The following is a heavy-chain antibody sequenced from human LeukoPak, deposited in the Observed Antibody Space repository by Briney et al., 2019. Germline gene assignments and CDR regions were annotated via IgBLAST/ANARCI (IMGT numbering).Heavy chain of an antibody. CDR1: GFTFSSYG. CDR3: AKLYGYYDILTGYYTDAFDI. V-gene: IGHV3-30*18. D-gene: IGHD3-9*01. CDR2: ISYDGSNK. J-gene: IGHJ3*02. Sequence: GGSLRLSCAASGFTFSSYGMHWVRQAPGKGLEWVAVISYDGSNKYYADSVKGRFTISRDNSKNTLYLQMNSLRAEDTAVYYCAKLYGYYDILTGYYTDAFDIWGQGTMVTVSS.